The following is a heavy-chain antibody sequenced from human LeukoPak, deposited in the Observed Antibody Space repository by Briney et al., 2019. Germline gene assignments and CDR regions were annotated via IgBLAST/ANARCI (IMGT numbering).Heavy chain of an antibody. CDR1: GYTFIRYG. Sequence: ASVKVSCKASGYTFIRYGISWVRQAPGQGLEWMGWFGVYNGNINYAQKLQGRVTMTTDTSTSTAYMELRSLRSDDTAVYFCARNRYYSSGKVDDAFDIWGQGTMVTVSS. V-gene: IGHV1-18*01. J-gene: IGHJ3*02. CDR2: FGVYNGNI. CDR3: ARNRYYSSGKVDDAFDI. D-gene: IGHD3-10*01.